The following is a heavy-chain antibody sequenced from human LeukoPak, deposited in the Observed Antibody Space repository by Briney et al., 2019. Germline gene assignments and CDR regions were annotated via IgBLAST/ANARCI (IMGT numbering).Heavy chain of an antibody. Sequence: GGSLRLSCAASGFTFSDCYMSWLRQAPGKGLEWVSSVTSSGSAIFYADSVKGRFTIPRDNAKNSLYLQMNSLRAEDTALYYCARGITVADLFDYWGQGTLVTVSS. CDR2: VTSSGSAI. J-gene: IGHJ4*02. CDR3: ARGITVADLFDY. V-gene: IGHV3-11*01. CDR1: GFTFSDCY. D-gene: IGHD6-19*01.